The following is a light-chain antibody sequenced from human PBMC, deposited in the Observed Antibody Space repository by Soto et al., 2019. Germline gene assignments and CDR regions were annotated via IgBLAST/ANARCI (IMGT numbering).Light chain of an antibody. CDR2: GAS. CDR3: QQCNNWPLT. CDR1: QSVSSN. V-gene: IGKV3-15*01. Sequence: EIVMTQSPATLSVSPGERATLSCRASQSVSSNLAWYQQKPGQAPRLLIYGASTRATGIPARFSGSGSGTGFNPTISSLQSEDFAVYYCQQCNNWPLTFGQGTRVEIK. J-gene: IGKJ1*01.